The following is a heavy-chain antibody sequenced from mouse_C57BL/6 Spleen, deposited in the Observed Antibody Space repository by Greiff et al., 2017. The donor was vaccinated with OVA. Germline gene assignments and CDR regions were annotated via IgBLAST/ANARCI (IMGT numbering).Heavy chain of an antibody. CDR2: ISSGGSYT. V-gene: IGHV5-6*01. Sequence: EVNVVESGGDLVKPGGSLKLSCAASGFTFSSYGMSWVRQTPDKRLEWVATISSGGSYTYYPDSVKGRFTISRDNAKNTLYLQMSSLKSEDTAMYYCARQGDLYFDYWGQGTTLTVSS. D-gene: IGHD3-3*01. CDR1: GFTFSSYG. CDR3: ARQGDLYFDY. J-gene: IGHJ2*01.